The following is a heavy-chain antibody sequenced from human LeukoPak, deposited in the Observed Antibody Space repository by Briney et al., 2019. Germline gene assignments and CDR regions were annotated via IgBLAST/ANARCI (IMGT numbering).Heavy chain of an antibody. D-gene: IGHD3-3*01. CDR3: ARHKIVITMLGVHRWFDP. CDR2: INRSGRA. J-gene: IGHJ5*02. CDR1: GGSFSGDY. Sequence: PSETLSLTCAVYGGSFSGDYWSWIRQPPGKGREGSGDINRSGRAVYNTSLKSRVIISVDTSKNQFSLKVNSVTAADTVVYYCARHKIVITMLGVHRWFDPWGQGTLVAVSS. V-gene: IGHV4-34*01.